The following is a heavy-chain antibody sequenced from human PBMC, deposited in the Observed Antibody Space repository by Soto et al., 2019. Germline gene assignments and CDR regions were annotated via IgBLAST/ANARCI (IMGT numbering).Heavy chain of an antibody. Sequence: ASVKVSCKASGYTFFTYDISWVRQAPGQGLEWMGWISTYSGDTKYAQKFQGRVTMTTDTSTTTAYLELRSLRSDDTAVYFCARHHGPTTSENWFDPWGQGTLVTVSS. CDR2: ISTYSGDT. J-gene: IGHJ5*02. CDR1: GYTFFTYD. V-gene: IGHV1-18*01. CDR3: ARHHGPTTSENWFDP. D-gene: IGHD5-12*01.